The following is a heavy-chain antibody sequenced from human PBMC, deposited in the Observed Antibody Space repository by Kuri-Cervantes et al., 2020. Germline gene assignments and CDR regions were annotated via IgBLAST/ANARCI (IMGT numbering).Heavy chain of an antibody. D-gene: IGHD3-22*01. CDR1: GGSISSSSYY. J-gene: IGHJ5*02. V-gene: IGHV4-61*05. CDR3: ARPYYYDPTGSSVWLDP. CDR2: IYYSGST. Sequence: SETLSLTCTVSGGSISSSSYYWGWIRQPPGKGLEWIGYIYYSGSTNYNPSLKSRVTISVDTSKNQFSLKLKSVTATDTAVYYCARPYYYDPTGSSVWLDPWGQGTLVTVSS.